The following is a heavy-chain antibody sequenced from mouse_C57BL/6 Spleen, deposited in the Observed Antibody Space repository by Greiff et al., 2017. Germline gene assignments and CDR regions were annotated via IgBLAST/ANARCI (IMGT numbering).Heavy chain of an antibody. J-gene: IGHJ3*01. V-gene: IGHV1-15*01. D-gene: IGHD2-4*01. CDR2: IDPETGGT. Sequence: QVQLKQSGAELVRPGASVTLSCKASGYTFPDYEMHWVKQTPVHGLEWIGAIDPETGGTAYNQKFKGKAILTADKSSSTSYMELRSLTSEDSAVYYCTRSRDYGAFAYWGQGTLVTVSA. CDR3: TRSRDYGAFAY. CDR1: GYTFPDYE.